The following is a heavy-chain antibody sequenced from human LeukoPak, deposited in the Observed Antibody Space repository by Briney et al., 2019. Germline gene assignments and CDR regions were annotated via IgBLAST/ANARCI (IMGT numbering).Heavy chain of an antibody. V-gene: IGHV3-9*01. J-gene: IGHJ4*02. Sequence: GGSLRLSCAASGFTFDDYAMHWVWQAPGKGLEWVSGISWNSGSIGYADSVKGRFTISRDNAKNSLYLQMNSLRAEDTALYYCAKDRRSYSSSWCYFDYWGQGTLVTVSS. CDR2: ISWNSGSI. CDR3: AKDRRSYSSSWCYFDY. CDR1: GFTFDDYA. D-gene: IGHD6-13*01.